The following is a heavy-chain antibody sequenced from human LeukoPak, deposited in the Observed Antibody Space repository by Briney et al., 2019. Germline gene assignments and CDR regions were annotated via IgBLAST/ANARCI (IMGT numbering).Heavy chain of an antibody. J-gene: IGHJ5*02. V-gene: IGHV4-59*01. Sequence: SETLSLTCTVSGGSISSYYWSWIRQPPGKGLEWIGYIYYSGSTNYNPSLKSQVTISVDTSKNQFSLKLSSVTAADTAVYYCVAVAGTNWFDPWGQGTLVTVSS. D-gene: IGHD6-19*01. CDR3: VAVAGTNWFDP. CDR2: IYYSGST. CDR1: GGSISSYY.